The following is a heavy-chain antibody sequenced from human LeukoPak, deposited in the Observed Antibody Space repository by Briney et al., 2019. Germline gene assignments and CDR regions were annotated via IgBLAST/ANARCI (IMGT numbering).Heavy chain of an antibody. CDR3: AREGLGGSYYYYGMDV. V-gene: IGHV3-48*03. D-gene: IGHD3-10*01. J-gene: IGHJ6*02. Sequence: GGSLRLSCAASGFTFSSYEMNWVRQAPGKGLEWVSYISSSCSTIYYADSVKGRFTISRDNAKNSLYLQMNSLRAEDTAVYYCAREGLGGSYYYYGMDVWGQGTTVTVSS. CDR2: ISSSCSTI. CDR1: GFTFSSYE.